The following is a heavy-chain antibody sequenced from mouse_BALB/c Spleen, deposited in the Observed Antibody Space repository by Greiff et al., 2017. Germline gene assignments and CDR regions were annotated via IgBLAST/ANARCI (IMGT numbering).Heavy chain of an antibody. CDR1: GFTFSSYA. V-gene: IGHV5-6-5*01. CDR3: ARVNGLDAMDY. J-gene: IGHJ4*01. CDR2: ISSGGST. D-gene: IGHD4-1*01. Sequence: EVKVVESGGGLVKPGGSLKLSCAASGFTFSSYAMSWVRQTPEKRLEWVASISSGGSTYYPDSVKGRFTISRDNARNILYLQMSSLRSEDTAMYYCARVNGLDAMDYWGQGTSVTVAS.